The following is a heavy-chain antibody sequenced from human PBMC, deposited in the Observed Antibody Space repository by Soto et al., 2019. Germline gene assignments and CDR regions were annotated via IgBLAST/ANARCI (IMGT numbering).Heavy chain of an antibody. V-gene: IGHV4-34*01. J-gene: IGHJ5*02. CDR2: INHSGST. CDR1: GGSFSGYY. CDR3: ARGTYYDFWSGHEARGSRFDP. D-gene: IGHD3-3*01. Sequence: SETLSLTCAVYGGSFSGYYWSWIRQPPGKGLEWIGEINHSGSTNYNPSLKSRVTISVDTSKNQFSLKLSSVTAADTAVYYCARGTYYDFWSGHEARGSRFDPWGQGTLVTVSS.